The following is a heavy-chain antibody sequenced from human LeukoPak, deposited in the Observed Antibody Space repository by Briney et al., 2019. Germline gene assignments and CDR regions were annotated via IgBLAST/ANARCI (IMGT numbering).Heavy chain of an antibody. CDR3: ADIYYDILTGYWALDY. CDR2: IYYSGST. Sequence: PSETLSLTCTVSGGSISSSGYYWGWIRQPPGKGLEWIASIYYSGSTYYNPVLKSRVTISVDTSKNQFSLKLRSVTATDTAVYYCADIYYDILTGYWALDYWGQGTLVTVSS. J-gene: IGHJ4*02. D-gene: IGHD3-9*01. V-gene: IGHV4-39*01. CDR1: GGSISSSGYY.